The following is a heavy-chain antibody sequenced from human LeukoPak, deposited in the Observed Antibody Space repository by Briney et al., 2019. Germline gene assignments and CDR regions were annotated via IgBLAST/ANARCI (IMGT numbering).Heavy chain of an antibody. CDR1: GNYW. Sequence: GALRLSCAASGNYWMHWVRQAPGKGLVWVSHINSDGSWTSYADSVKGRFTISRDNAKNSLYLQMNSLRAEDTAVYYCALLGGNYSNKFDYWGQGTLVTVSS. J-gene: IGHJ4*02. V-gene: IGHV3-74*01. CDR2: INSDGSWT. D-gene: IGHD4-11*01. CDR3: ALLGGNYSNKFDY.